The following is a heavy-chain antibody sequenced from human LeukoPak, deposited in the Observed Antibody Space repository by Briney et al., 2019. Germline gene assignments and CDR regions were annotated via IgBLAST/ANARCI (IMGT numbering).Heavy chain of an antibody. J-gene: IGHJ4*02. CDR3: ARALYCSSTSCFYFDC. CDR2: IYSSGST. D-gene: IGHD2-2*01. Sequence: PSETLSLTCTVSGGSISSYYWSWIRQPAGKGLEWIGRIYSSGSTNYNPSLKSRVTMSVDTSKNQFSLKLTSVTAADTAVYYCARALYCSSTSCFYFDCWGQGTLVTVSS. V-gene: IGHV4-4*07. CDR1: GGSISSYY.